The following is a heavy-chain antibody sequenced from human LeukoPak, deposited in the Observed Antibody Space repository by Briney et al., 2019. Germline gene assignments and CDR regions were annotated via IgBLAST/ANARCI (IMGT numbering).Heavy chain of an antibody. CDR3: AREGGDPRWLDP. Sequence: PSETLSLTYTVSGGSISSYYWSWIRQPPGKGLEWIGYIYTSGSTNYNPSLRSRVTMSVNTSKNQFSLNLTSVTAADTAVYSCAREGGDPRWLDPWGQGTLVTVSS. J-gene: IGHJ5*02. CDR1: GGSISSYY. CDR2: IYTSGST. V-gene: IGHV4-4*09. D-gene: IGHD6-25*01.